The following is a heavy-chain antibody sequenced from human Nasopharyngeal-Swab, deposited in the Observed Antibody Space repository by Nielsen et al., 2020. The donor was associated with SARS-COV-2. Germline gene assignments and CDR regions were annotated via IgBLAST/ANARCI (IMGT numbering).Heavy chain of an antibody. Sequence: GESLKISCAASGFTFSSYGMHWVRQAPGKGLEWVAVISYDGSNKYYADSVKGRFTISRDNSKNTLYLQMNSLRAEDTAVYYCARGPWKQWPVLLVASPFDYWGQGTLVTVSS. CDR2: ISYDGSNK. V-gene: IGHV3-30*03. D-gene: IGHD6-19*01. J-gene: IGHJ4*02. CDR1: GFTFSSYG. CDR3: ARGPWKQWPVLLVASPFDY.